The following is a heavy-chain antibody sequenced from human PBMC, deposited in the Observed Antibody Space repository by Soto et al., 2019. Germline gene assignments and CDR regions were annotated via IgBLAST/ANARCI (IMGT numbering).Heavy chain of an antibody. D-gene: IGHD5-12*01. Sequence: QVQLVQSGAEVKKPGSSVKVSCKASGGTFSSYAISWVRQAPGQGLEWMGGIIPIFGTANYAQKFQGRVTITADESTSTAYMELSSLRSEDTAVYYCARDQGDIVATIMEYYYHYGMDVWGQGTTVTVSS. J-gene: IGHJ6*02. CDR3: ARDQGDIVATIMEYYYHYGMDV. CDR2: IIPIFGTA. CDR1: GGTFSSYA. V-gene: IGHV1-69*01.